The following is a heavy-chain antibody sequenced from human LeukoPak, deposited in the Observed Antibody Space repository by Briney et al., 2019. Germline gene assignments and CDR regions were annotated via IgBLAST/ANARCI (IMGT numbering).Heavy chain of an antibody. V-gene: IGHV4-39*07. Sequence: SETLSLTCTVSGGSNSRSSNYWGWIRQSPGKGLEWIGSIYYSGSTYYNPSLKSRVTISIDTSKNQFSLKLSSVTAADTAVYYCATTTIRLGYWGQGTLVTVSS. J-gene: IGHJ4*02. CDR1: GGSNSRSSNY. CDR2: IYYSGST. D-gene: IGHD1-1*01. CDR3: ATTTIRLGY.